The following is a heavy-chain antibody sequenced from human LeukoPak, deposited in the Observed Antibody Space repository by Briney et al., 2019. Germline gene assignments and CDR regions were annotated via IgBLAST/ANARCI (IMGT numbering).Heavy chain of an antibody. CDR3: ATSPQYSSSWYRAFDI. J-gene: IGHJ3*02. D-gene: IGHD6-13*01. CDR1: GYTSTDYY. Sequence: ASVKVSCKVSGYTSTDYYMHWVQQAPGKGLEWMGLVGPEDGETIYAEKFQGRVTITADTSTDTAYMELSSLRSEDTAVYYCATSPQYSSSWYRAFDIWGQGTMVTVSS. CDR2: VGPEDGET. V-gene: IGHV1-69-2*01.